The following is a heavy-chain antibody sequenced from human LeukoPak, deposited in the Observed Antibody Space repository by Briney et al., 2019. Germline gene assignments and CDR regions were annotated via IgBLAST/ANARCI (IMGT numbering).Heavy chain of an antibody. CDR2: ISWNSGNI. J-gene: IGHJ4*02. D-gene: IGHD1-26*01. Sequence: PGGSLRLSCAASGFTFDDYAMHWVRQAPGKGLEWVSGISWNSGNIGYADSVKGRFTISRDNAKNSLYLQMNSLRAEDTALYHCARLSEWELRGEFDYWGQGTLVTVSS. CDR3: ARLSEWELRGEFDY. CDR1: GFTFDDYA. V-gene: IGHV3-9*01.